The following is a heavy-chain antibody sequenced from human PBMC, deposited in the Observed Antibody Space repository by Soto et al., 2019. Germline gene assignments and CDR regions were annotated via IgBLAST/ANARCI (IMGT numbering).Heavy chain of an antibody. CDR3: ARGRYCLTGRCFPNWFDS. Sequence: NPSETLSLTCSFSGDSISTVDYFWAWIRQPPGQALEYIGYIYKSTTTYYNPSFESRVAISLDTSKSQFSLNVTSVTAADTAVYFCARGRYCLTGRCFPNWFDSWGQGTLVTVSS. V-gene: IGHV4-30-4*01. CDR1: GDSISTVDYF. D-gene: IGHD2-15*01. J-gene: IGHJ5*01. CDR2: IYKSTTT.